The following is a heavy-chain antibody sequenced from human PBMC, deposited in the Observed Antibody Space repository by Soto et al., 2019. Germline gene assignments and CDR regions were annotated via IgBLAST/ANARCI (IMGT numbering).Heavy chain of an antibody. CDR1: GGSISSGDYY. CDR3: ARHSPDSDWLSQFDY. J-gene: IGHJ4*02. V-gene: IGHV4-61*08. CDR2: IYYFGST. Sequence: SETLSLTCTVSGGSISSGDYYWSWIRQPPGKGLEWIGYIYYFGSTNYKYNPSLKSRVTISVDTSKNQFSLKLSSVTAAYTAVYYCARHSPDSDWLSQFDYWGQGTLVTVSS. D-gene: IGHD3-9*01.